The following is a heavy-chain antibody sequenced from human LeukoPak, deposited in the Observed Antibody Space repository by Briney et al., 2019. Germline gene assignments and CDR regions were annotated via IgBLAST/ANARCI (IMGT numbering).Heavy chain of an antibody. Sequence: SETLSLTCAVYGGSFSGYYWSWIRQPPGKGLEWIGEINHSGSTNYNPSLKSRATISVDTSKNQFSLKLSSVSAADTAVYYCARGLRSDVWGKGTTVTVSS. CDR1: GGSFSGYY. J-gene: IGHJ6*04. CDR3: ARGLRSDV. D-gene: IGHD4-17*01. V-gene: IGHV4-34*01. CDR2: INHSGST.